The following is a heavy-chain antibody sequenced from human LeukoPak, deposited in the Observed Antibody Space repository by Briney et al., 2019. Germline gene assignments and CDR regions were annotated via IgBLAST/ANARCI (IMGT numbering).Heavy chain of an antibody. D-gene: IGHD5-24*01. Sequence: GGSLRLSCAASGFTFRDYSMNWVRHAPGKGLEWISYIGIDSGNTNYADSVKGRFTISGDKAKNSLYLQMNSLRVEDTAVYYCARDYKYAFDNWGQGTLVTVSS. V-gene: IGHV3-48*01. CDR3: ARDYKYAFDN. CDR1: GFTFRDYS. CDR2: IGIDSGNT. J-gene: IGHJ4*02.